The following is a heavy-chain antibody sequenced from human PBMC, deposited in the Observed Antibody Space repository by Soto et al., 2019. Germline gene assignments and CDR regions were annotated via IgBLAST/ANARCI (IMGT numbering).Heavy chain of an antibody. CDR3: ARAIQLWSHFDY. CDR2: IWYDGSNK. V-gene: IGHV3-33*01. J-gene: IGHJ4*02. D-gene: IGHD5-18*01. CDR1: GFTFSSYG. Sequence: PGGSLRLSCAASGFTFSSYGMHWVRQAPGKGLEWVAVIWYDGSNKYYADSVKGRFTISRDNSKNTLYLQMNSLRAEDTAVYYCARAIQLWSHFDYWGQGTLVTV.